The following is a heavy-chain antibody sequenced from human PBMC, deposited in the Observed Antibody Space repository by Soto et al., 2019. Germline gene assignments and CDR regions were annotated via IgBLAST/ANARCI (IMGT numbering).Heavy chain of an antibody. CDR2: ISPYNGGT. D-gene: IGHD3-10*01. J-gene: IGHJ3*02. Sequence: GASVKVSCKASGYTFTSYGISWVRQAPGQGLEWMGWISPYNGGTNYAQKFQGRVTMTTDTSTSTAYMELSRLRSDDTAVYYCARGPQRGGSGAFDIWGQGTMVTVSS. CDR3: ARGPQRGGSGAFDI. V-gene: IGHV1-18*01. CDR1: GYTFTSYG.